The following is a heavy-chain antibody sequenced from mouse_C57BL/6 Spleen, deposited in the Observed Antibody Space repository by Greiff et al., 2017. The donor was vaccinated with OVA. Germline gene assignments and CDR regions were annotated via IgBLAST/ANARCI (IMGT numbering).Heavy chain of an antibody. CDR1: GYTFTSYW. V-gene: IGHV1-64*01. CDR3: ARAKDSNSYWYFDV. Sequence: QVQLQQPGAELVKPGASVKLSCKASGYTFTSYWMHWVKQRPGQGLEWIGMIHPNSGSTNYNEKFKSKATLTVDKSSSTAYMQLSSLTSEDSAVYYCARAKDSNSYWYFDVWGTGTTVTVSS. CDR2: IHPNSGST. D-gene: IGHD2-5*01. J-gene: IGHJ1*03.